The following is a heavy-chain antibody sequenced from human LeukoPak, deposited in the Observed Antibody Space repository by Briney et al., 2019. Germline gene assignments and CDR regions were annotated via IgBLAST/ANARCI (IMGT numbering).Heavy chain of an antibody. CDR3: ARISVIRGLSSFDS. V-gene: IGHV3-48*04. CDR2: ISSTSNTM. CDR1: GLHFSWYS. J-gene: IGHJ4*02. Sequence: GGSLSLFCGASGLHFSWYSMNLVREAPGKGLEWVSYISSTSNTMYYADSVKGRFTISRDNAKTSLYLQMNSLTPEDTAVYYCARISVIRGLSSFDSWGQGTLVTVSS. D-gene: IGHD3-10*01.